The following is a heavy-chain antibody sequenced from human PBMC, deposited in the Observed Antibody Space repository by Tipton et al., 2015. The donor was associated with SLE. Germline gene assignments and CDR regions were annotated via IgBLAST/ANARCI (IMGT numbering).Heavy chain of an antibody. J-gene: IGHJ4*02. CDR3: AKFEKTTDFYLDS. CDR2: ISGGGGST. Sequence: SLRLSCATPGFTFSSYALSWVRRAPGEGLEWVSAISGGGGSTYYADFVKGRFSISIDKSKKTPFLQMNSLRVDDTATYYCAKFEKTTDFYLDSWGQGTLVSVSS. CDR1: GFTFSSYA. D-gene: IGHD1/OR15-1a*01. V-gene: IGHV3-23*01.